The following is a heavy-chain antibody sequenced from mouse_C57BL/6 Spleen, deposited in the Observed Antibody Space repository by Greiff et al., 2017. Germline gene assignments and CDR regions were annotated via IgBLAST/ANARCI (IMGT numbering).Heavy chain of an antibody. D-gene: IGHD2-5*01. CDR3: ARQADPYYSNYGFAY. J-gene: IGHJ3*01. CDR2: IYTRSGNN. Sequence: QVQLKESGAELARPGASVKLSCKASGYTFTSYGISWVKQRTGQGLEWIGEIYTRSGNNYYNEKFKGKATLTADKSSSTEYMELRSLTSEDSAVYFCARQADPYYSNYGFAYWGPGTLVTVSA. CDR1: GYTFTSYG. V-gene: IGHV1-81*01.